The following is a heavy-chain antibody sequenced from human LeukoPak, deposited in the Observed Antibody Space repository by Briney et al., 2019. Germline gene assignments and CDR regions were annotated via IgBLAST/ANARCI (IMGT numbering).Heavy chain of an antibody. J-gene: IGHJ2*01. CDR2: ISWNSGSI. CDR1: GFTFSTYA. CDR3: AKDISYGDYVAARYFDL. V-gene: IGHV3-9*01. Sequence: GGSLRLSCAGSGFTFSTYAMSWVRQAPGKGLEWVSGISWNSGSIGYADSVKGRFTVSRDNAKNSLYLQMNSLRAEDTALYYCAKDISYGDYVAARYFDLWGRGTLVTVSS. D-gene: IGHD4-17*01.